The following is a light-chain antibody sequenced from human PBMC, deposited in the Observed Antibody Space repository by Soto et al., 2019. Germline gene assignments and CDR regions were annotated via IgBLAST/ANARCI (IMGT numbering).Light chain of an antibody. CDR2: DAS. Sequence: EIVLTQSPDTLSLSPGERATLSCRASQSVRSERLAWYQQNRGQAPTLLIFDASSRASGTPERFSGSGSGTDFTLTISRLEPEDFAVYYCQEYDGAPPITFGLGTRLEIK. V-gene: IGKV3-20*01. CDR3: QEYDGAPPIT. J-gene: IGKJ5*01. CDR1: QSVRSER.